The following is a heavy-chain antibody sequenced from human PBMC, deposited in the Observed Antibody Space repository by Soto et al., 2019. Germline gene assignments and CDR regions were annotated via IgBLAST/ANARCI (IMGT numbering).Heavy chain of an antibody. CDR2: INHSGST. D-gene: IGHD3-3*01. V-gene: IGHV4-34*01. J-gene: IGHJ4*02. CDR1: GGSFSGYY. Sequence: SETLSLTCAVYGGSFSGYYWSWIRQPPGKGLEWIGEINHSGSTNYNPSLKSRVTISVDTSKNQFSLKLSSVTAADTAVYYCAGTYYDFWSGYYADYWGQGTLVTVS. CDR3: AGTYYDFWSGYYADY.